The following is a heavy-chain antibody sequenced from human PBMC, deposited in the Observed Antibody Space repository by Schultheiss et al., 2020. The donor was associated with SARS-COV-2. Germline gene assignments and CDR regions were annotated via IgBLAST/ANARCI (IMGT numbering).Heavy chain of an antibody. V-gene: IGHV1-2*06. CDR3: ARDPFERRPSLDD. CDR1: GYTFSDYY. Sequence: ASVKVSCKASGYTFSDYYIHWVRQAPGQGLEWMGRINPKTGDTHYAQKFQGGVTMTWDTSISTAYVDLSSLTSDDTAVYYCARDPFERRPSLDDWGQGTLVTVS. D-gene: IGHD3-16*01. J-gene: IGHJ4*02. CDR2: INPKTGDT.